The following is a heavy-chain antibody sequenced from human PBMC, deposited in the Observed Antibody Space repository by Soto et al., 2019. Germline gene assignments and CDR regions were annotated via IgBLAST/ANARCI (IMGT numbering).Heavy chain of an antibody. CDR1: GYTLTELS. CDR2: FDPEDGET. Sequence: ASVKVSCKVSGYTLTELSMHCVRQAPGKGLEWMGGFDPEDGETIYAQKFQGRVTMTEDTSTDTAYMELSSLRSEDTAVYYCATDFRYYGSGSYRGAFDIWGQGTMVTVSS. J-gene: IGHJ3*02. CDR3: ATDFRYYGSGSYRGAFDI. D-gene: IGHD3-10*01. V-gene: IGHV1-24*01.